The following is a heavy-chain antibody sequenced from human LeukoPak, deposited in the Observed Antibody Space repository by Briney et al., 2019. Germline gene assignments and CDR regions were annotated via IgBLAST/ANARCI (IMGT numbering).Heavy chain of an antibody. CDR3: ARGGGGSYGGDLGY. D-gene: IGHD1-26*01. CDR2: INTDGSIT. CDR1: GFTFSAYW. J-gene: IGHJ4*02. Sequence: TGGSLRLSCAASGFTFSAYWMHWVRRAPGKGLVWVSRINTDGSITPYADSVKGRFTISRDNAKNTLYLQMNSLRVGDTAVYYCARGGGGSYGGDLGYWGQGTLVTVSS. V-gene: IGHV3-74*01.